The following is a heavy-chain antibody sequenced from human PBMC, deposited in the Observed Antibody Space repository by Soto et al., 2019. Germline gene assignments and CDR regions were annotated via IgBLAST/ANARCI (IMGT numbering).Heavy chain of an antibody. CDR2: IYYAGNT. Sequence: PSETLSLTCTVSGGSVSSYYWSWIRQSPGKGLEWLGYIYYAGNTLYNPSLQSRVTISVDTSKNQFSLKLRSVTAADTAVYYCTRPAIIPMLQYGMDVWGQGTTVTVSS. CDR3: TRPAIIPMLQYGMDV. V-gene: IGHV4-59*02. D-gene: IGHD3-10*02. J-gene: IGHJ6*02. CDR1: GGSVSSYY.